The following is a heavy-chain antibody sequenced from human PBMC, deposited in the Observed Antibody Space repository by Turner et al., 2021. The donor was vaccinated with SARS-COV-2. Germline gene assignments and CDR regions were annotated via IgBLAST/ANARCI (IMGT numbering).Heavy chain of an antibody. CDR2: INPNYGGT. Sequence: QVQLVQSGAEVKKPGSCVKGSCKASGYTCTDYYMHWLRQAPGQALEGMGGINPNYGGTNDEQKFQVRVTMTRDTSNITTYMELSRLRSDDKAVYYCAVLEMATITDAFDIWGQGTMVTVSS. D-gene: IGHD5-12*01. CDR1: GYTCTDYY. J-gene: IGHJ3*02. V-gene: IGHV1-2*02. CDR3: AVLEMATITDAFDI.